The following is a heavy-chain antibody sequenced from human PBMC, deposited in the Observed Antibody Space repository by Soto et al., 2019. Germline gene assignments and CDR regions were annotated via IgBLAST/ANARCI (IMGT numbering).Heavy chain of an antibody. CDR1: GGSFSGYY. D-gene: IGHD3-22*01. CDR2: INHSGST. CDR3: ARGFGVLRYYDSSGYSSFDY. V-gene: IGHV4-34*01. Sequence: SETLSLTCAVYGGSFSGYYWSWIRQPPGKGLEWIGEINHSGSTNYNPSLKSRVTISVDTSKNQFSLKLSSVTAADTAVYYCARGFGVLRYYDSSGYSSFDYWGQGTLVTVSS. J-gene: IGHJ4*02.